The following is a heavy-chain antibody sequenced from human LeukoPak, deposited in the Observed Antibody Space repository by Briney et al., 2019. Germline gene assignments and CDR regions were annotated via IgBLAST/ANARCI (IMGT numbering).Heavy chain of an antibody. CDR2: IRSKANSYAT. Sequence: PGGSLKLSCAASGLTFSGSAMHWVRQASGKGLEWVGRIRSKANSYATAYAASVKGRFTISRDDSKNTAYLQMNSLKTEDTAVYYCTRLLTVYGYWGQGTLVTVSS. J-gene: IGHJ4*02. CDR1: GLTFSGSA. D-gene: IGHD5/OR15-5a*01. V-gene: IGHV3-73*01. CDR3: TRLLTVYGY.